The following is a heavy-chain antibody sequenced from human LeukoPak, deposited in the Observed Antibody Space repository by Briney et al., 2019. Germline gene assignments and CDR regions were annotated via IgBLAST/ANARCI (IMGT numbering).Heavy chain of an antibody. CDR2: IYYSGST. Sequence: SETLSLTCTVSGGSISTCYWNWIRQHPVKGLEWIRYIYYSGSTYYNPSLKSRVTISVDTSKNQFSLKLSSVTAADTAVYYCAADAVAVTTSDAFDIWGQGTMVTVSS. V-gene: IGHV4-59*06. D-gene: IGHD4-17*01. CDR1: GGSISTCY. J-gene: IGHJ3*02. CDR3: AADAVAVTTSDAFDI.